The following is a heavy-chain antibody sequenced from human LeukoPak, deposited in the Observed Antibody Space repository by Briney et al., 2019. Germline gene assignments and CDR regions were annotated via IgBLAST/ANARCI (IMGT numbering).Heavy chain of an antibody. CDR3: ARGPLLGYDTNDSGFDI. V-gene: IGHV1-46*04. CDR1: GYSFTSYY. CDR2: INPNDGGT. D-gene: IGHD3-22*01. Sequence: ASVTVSCKASGYSFTSYYVHCVRQAPGQGLEWVGVINPNDGGTTSAQKLQDRVALTRDTSTSTVYMEMSSLKSDDTAVYYCARGPLLGYDTNDSGFDIWGQGTLVTVSS. J-gene: IGHJ3*02.